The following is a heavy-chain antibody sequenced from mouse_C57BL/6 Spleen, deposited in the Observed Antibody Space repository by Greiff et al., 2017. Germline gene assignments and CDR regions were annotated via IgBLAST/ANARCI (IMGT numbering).Heavy chain of an antibody. CDR1: GYAFSSSW. CDR2: IYPGDGDT. D-gene: IGHD1-1*01. J-gene: IGHJ1*03. V-gene: IGHV1-82*01. CDR3: ARNLIYYGSSYGYFEV. Sequence: VKLMESGPELVKPGASVKISCKASGYAFSSSWMNWVKQRPGKGLEWIGRIYPGDGDTNYNGKFKGKATLTADKSSSTAYMQLSSLTSADSAVYFCARNLIYYGSSYGYFEVWGTGTTVTVSS.